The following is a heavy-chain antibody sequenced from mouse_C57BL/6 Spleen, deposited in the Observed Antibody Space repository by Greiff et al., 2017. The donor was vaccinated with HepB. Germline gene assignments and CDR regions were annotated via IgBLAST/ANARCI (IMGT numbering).Heavy chain of an antibody. CDR2: IYPGDGDT. V-gene: IGHV1-82*01. CDR3: AREDWDDAY. J-gene: IGHJ3*01. CDR1: GYAFSSSW. Sequence: VQLQQSGPELVKPGASVKISCKASGYAFSSSWMNWVKQRPGKGLEWIGRIYPGDGDTNYNGKFKGKATLTADKSSSTAYMQLSSLTSEDSAVYFCAREDWDDAYWGQRTLVTVSA. D-gene: IGHD4-1*01.